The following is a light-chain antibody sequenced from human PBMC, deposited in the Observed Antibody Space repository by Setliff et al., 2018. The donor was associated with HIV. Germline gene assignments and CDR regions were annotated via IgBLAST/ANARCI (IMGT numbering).Light chain of an antibody. CDR3: SSYTASSTVV. CDR1: SSDVGGYNY. CDR2: DVS. Sequence: LTQPASVSGSPGQSITISCTGSSSDVGGYNYVSWYQQHPGKAPKLMIYDVSQRPSGVSDRFSGSKSGITASLTISGLQPEDESDYYCSSYTASSTVVFGGGTKVTVL. V-gene: IGLV2-14*03. J-gene: IGLJ3*02.